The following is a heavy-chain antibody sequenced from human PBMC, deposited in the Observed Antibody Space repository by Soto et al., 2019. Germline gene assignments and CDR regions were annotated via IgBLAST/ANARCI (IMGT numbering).Heavy chain of an antibody. D-gene: IGHD4-17*01. CDR1: GASISSYY. CDR3: ARASPYGDYALDY. CDR2: ISYSGST. V-gene: IGHV4-59*01. J-gene: IGHJ4*02. Sequence: SETRSLTWTVSGASISSYYWIWIRQPPGKGLEWIGYISYSGSTNYNPSLKSRPTISVDTSKNQFSLKLRSVTAADTAVYYCARASPYGDYALDYWGQGTLVTVSS.